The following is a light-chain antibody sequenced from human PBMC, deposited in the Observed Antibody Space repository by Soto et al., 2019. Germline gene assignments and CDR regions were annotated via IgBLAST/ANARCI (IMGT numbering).Light chain of an antibody. CDR2: GAS. J-gene: IGKJ4*01. CDR1: QSVSSN. V-gene: IGKV3-15*01. Sequence: DIVMTQSPATLSVSPGERATLSCRASQSVSSNLAWYQQRPGQAPRLLIYGASTRATGITARISGSGSGTDYTLTISSLQSEDFALYYCQQYNDWPLSFGGGTKVEIK. CDR3: QQYNDWPLS.